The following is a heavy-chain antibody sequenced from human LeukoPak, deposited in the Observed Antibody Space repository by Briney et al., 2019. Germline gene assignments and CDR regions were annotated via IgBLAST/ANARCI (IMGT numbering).Heavy chain of an antibody. V-gene: IGHV4-59*08. Sequence: SETLSLTCTVSGGSISSYYWSWIRQPPGKGLEWIGYIYYSGSTNYNPSLKSRVTISVDTSKNQFSLKLSSVTAADTAVCYCARYGARKQQLVLRWFDPWGQGTLVTVSS. D-gene: IGHD6-13*01. CDR1: GGSISSYY. CDR3: ARYGARKQQLVLRWFDP. CDR2: IYYSGST. J-gene: IGHJ5*02.